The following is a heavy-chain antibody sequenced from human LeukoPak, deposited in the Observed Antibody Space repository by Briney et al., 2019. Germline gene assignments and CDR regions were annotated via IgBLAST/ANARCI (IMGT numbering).Heavy chain of an antibody. V-gene: IGHV3-30-3*01. Sequence: GRSLRLSCAASGFTFSSYAMHWVRQAPGKGLEWVAVISYDGSNKYYADSVKGRFTISRDNAKSSLYLQMNSLRAEDTAVYYCAKDPRSRKSGVVPALPGNWFDPWGQGTLVTVSS. J-gene: IGHJ5*02. CDR2: ISYDGSNK. CDR1: GFTFSSYA. D-gene: IGHD2-2*01. CDR3: AKDPRSRKSGVVPALPGNWFDP.